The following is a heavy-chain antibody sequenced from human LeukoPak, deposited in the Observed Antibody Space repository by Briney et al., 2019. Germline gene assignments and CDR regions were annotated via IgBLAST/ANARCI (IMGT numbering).Heavy chain of an antibody. CDR3: ARDLLAVGATQLDY. Sequence: GGSLRLSCTASRFTFSSYAMHWVRQAPGKGLEWVAVIWYDGSNKYYADSVKGRFTISRDNSKNTLYLQMNSLRAEDTAVYYCARDLLAVGATQLDYWGQGTLVTVSS. V-gene: IGHV3-33*01. CDR1: RFTFSSYA. J-gene: IGHJ4*02. CDR2: IWYDGSNK. D-gene: IGHD1-26*01.